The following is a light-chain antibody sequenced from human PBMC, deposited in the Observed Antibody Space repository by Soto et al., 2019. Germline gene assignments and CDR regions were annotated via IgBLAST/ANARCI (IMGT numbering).Light chain of an antibody. Sequence: DIQMTQSPSTLSASVGDRVTITCRASQSIVGWLAWYQQKPGKAPKLLIYDVSSLESGVLSRFSGSGSETEFTLTISSLQPDDFATYYCQQYNSYPWTFGQGTKVDIK. J-gene: IGKJ1*01. CDR1: QSIVGW. CDR2: DVS. CDR3: QQYNSYPWT. V-gene: IGKV1-5*01.